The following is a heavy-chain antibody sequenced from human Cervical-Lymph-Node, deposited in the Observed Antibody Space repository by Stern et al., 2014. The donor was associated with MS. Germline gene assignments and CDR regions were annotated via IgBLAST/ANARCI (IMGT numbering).Heavy chain of an antibody. V-gene: IGHV4-31*03. CDR1: GGSISSGGYY. CDR2: IYYSGST. CDR3: ALWAAMRRSLYGMDV. D-gene: IGHD2-2*01. J-gene: IGHJ6*02. Sequence: QVELQESGPGLVKPSQTLSLTCTVSGGSISSGGYYWSWIRQHPGKGLEWIGYIYYSGSTYYNPSLKSRVTISVDTSKNQFSLKLSSVTAADTAVYYCALWAAMRRSLYGMDVWGQGTTVTVSS.